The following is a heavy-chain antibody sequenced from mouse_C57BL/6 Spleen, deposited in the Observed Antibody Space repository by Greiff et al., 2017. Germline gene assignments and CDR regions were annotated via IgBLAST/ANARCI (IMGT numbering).Heavy chain of an antibody. V-gene: IGHV1-26*01. J-gene: IGHJ4*01. Sequence: VHVKQSGPELVKPGASVKISCKASGYTFTDYYFNWVKQRHGKSLEWIGDINPKNGGTSYNQKFKGKATLTVDKSSSTAYMELRSLTSEDSAVYYCARASGSYYVMDYWGQGTSVTVSS. CDR1: GYTFTDYY. CDR3: ARASGSYYVMDY. D-gene: IGHD6-1*01. CDR2: INPKNGGT.